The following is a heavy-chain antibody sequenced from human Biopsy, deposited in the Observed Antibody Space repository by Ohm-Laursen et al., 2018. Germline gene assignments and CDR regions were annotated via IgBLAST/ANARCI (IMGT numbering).Heavy chain of an antibody. CDR3: ARHPTGFWFDP. CDR1: GGSISSETNY. V-gene: IGHV4-39*01. Sequence: SETLSLTCTVSGGSISSETNYWGWIRQPPGKGRKGFGSIFYGGITYYNPSLKSRVTISVDTSKNQFSLNLSSVTGADTAVYYCARHPTGFWFDPWGQGTLVTVSS. J-gene: IGHJ5*02. CDR2: IFYGGIT.